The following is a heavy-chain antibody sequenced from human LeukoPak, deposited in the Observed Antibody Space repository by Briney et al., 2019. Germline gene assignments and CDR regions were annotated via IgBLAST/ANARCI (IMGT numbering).Heavy chain of an antibody. Sequence: PGGSLRLSCAASGFTFSSYSMNWVRQAPGKGLEWVSSISSSSSYIYYADSVKGRFTISRDNAKNSLYLQMNSLRAEDTAVYYCARRYYYDSSGRSYYYYYYMDVWGKGTTVTVSS. CDR3: ARRYYYDSSGRSYYYYYYMDV. CDR2: ISSSSSYI. D-gene: IGHD3-22*01. CDR1: GFTFSSYS. J-gene: IGHJ6*03. V-gene: IGHV3-21*01.